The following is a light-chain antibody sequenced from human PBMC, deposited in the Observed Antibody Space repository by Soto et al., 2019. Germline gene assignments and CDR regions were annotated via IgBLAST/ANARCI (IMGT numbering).Light chain of an antibody. CDR2: DAS. J-gene: IGKJ3*01. V-gene: IGKV1-33*01. Sequence: DIQMTASPSSLYASVGDRVTITCQASQDISNYLNWYQQQPGKAPKLLIYDASNLETGVPSRFSGSGSGTDFTFTISSLQPEDIATNFCQQYINRPISTFGPGTRVDLK. CDR1: QDISNY. CDR3: QQYINRPIST.